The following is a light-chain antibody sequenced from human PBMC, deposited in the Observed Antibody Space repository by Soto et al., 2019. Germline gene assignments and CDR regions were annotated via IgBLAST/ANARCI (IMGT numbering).Light chain of an antibody. J-gene: IGKJ3*01. V-gene: IGKV3-11*01. Sequence: EIVLTQSPATLSLSPGERATLSCRASQSVSSYLAWYQQKPGQAPRLLIYDASNRATGIPARFSGSGSGTDFTLTISSLEPEDFAVYYXQQRSNWPLTFGPGTKVDIK. CDR1: QSVSSY. CDR3: QQRSNWPLT. CDR2: DAS.